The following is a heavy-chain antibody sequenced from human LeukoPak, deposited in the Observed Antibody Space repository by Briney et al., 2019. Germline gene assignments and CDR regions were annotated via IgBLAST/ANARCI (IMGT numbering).Heavy chain of an antibody. Sequence: SETLSLTCSVSGGSISSHYCSWIRQPPGKELEWIGYIYYTGTTNYKPSLKSRVTISVDTSKSQFSLTLTSATTADTAVYSCARAYSSSSGRPSDYWGQGTLVTVSS. D-gene: IGHD6-6*01. CDR1: GGSISSHY. J-gene: IGHJ4*02. V-gene: IGHV4-59*11. CDR3: ARAYSSSSGRPSDY. CDR2: IYYTGTT.